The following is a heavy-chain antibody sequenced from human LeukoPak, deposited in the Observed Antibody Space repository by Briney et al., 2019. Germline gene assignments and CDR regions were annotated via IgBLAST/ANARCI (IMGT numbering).Heavy chain of an antibody. V-gene: IGHV4-34*01. CDR3: ASVRRGFGEFSKYYSYYYMDV. CDR1: GGSLSFYY. CDR2: ISQNGDS. J-gene: IGHJ6*03. Sequence: SETLSLTCGVSGGSLSFYYWSWIRQSPGKGLEWIAEISQNGDSNYNMSLKSRVTISLDKSKSQFSLRLSSVTAADTAVYYCASVRRGFGEFSKYYSYYYMDVWGKGTTVTISS. D-gene: IGHD3-10*01.